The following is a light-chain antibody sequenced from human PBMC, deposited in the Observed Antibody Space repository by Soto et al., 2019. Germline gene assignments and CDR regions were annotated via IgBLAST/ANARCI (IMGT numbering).Light chain of an antibody. J-gene: IGKJ1*01. CDR2: KLS. CDR1: QNLLDSDDGKSY. V-gene: IGKV2-40*01. CDR3: MQRKEFPWT. Sequence: DIVMTQTPLSLPVTPGEPASISCRSSQNLLDSDDGKSYLDWFQQRPGQSPQLLIYKLSYRASXXXDXFSGNGSGTDFTLKISRVEAEDVGVYYCMQRKEFPWTFGQGTKVDIK.